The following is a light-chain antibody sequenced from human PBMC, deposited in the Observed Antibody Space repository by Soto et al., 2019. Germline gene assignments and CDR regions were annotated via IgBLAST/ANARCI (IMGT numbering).Light chain of an antibody. J-gene: IGKJ2*01. CDR1: QSISSY. Sequence: DIQMTQSPSSLSASVGDRVTITCRASQSISSYLKWYQQKPGKAPKLLIYAASSLQSGVPSRFSGSGCGTHFKLTIISLQPEDFATYYCQQSYRTSHTFRQGPKLEIK. V-gene: IGKV1-39*01. CDR3: QQSYRTSHT. CDR2: AAS.